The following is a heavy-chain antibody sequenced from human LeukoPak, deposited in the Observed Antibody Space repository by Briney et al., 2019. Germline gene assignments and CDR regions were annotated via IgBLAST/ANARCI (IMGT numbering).Heavy chain of an antibody. J-gene: IGHJ3*02. CDR2: ISHDGSDK. D-gene: IGHD4-17*01. CDR1: GFTLEIYT. Sequence: GGSLRLSCAASGFTLEIYTMHGVRQAPGKGLEWLSVISHDGSDKNNADSVKGRFIISRDNSKNTIYLQLNSLRPEDTAMYYRAREGVQTTVDAFDIWGLGTMVIVSS. V-gene: IGHV3-30*04. CDR3: AREGVQTTVDAFDI.